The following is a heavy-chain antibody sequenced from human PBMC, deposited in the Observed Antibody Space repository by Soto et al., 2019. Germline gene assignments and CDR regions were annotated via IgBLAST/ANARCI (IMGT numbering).Heavy chain of an antibody. D-gene: IGHD3-22*01. CDR2: ISGSGGST. V-gene: IGHV3-23*01. Sequence: GGSLRLSCAASGFTFSSYAMSWVRQAPGKGLEWVSAISGSGGSTYYADSVKGRFTISRDNSKNTLYLQMNSLRAEDTAVYYCAKYYYDSSGYYSSFFGNPFDYWGQGTLVTVSS. J-gene: IGHJ4*02. CDR3: AKYYYDSSGYYSSFFGNPFDY. CDR1: GFTFSSYA.